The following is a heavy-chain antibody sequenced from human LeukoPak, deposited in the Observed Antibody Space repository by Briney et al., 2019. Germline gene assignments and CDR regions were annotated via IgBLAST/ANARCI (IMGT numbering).Heavy chain of an antibody. D-gene: IGHD6-13*01. CDR1: GFTFSSHW. CDR2: IKGNGGEI. CDR3: ARLGIITAAGSNDY. J-gene: IGHJ4*02. Sequence: GSLRLSCAASGFTFSSHWMSWVRQAPGKGLEWVANIKGNGGEIYYVDSVKGRFTISRDNAKNSLYLQVNTLRAEDTAVYYCARLGIITAAGSNDYWGQGTLVTVSS. V-gene: IGHV3-7*01.